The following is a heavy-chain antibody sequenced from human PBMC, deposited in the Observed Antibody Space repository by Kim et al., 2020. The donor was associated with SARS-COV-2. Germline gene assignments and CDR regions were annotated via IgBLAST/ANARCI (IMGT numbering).Heavy chain of an antibody. Sequence: SETLSLTCSVSGGAIDNFNWGWIRLPPGKGLEWIGFVHYTGITDYNASLKSRLTISMDTSKSQVSLRLTSVSAADTAVYYCARRSPRENFFDYWGQGMLVTVSS. CDR1: GGAIDNFN. CDR3: ARRSPRENFFDY. V-gene: IGHV4-59*13. J-gene: IGHJ4*02. CDR2: VHYTGIT. D-gene: IGHD1-26*01.